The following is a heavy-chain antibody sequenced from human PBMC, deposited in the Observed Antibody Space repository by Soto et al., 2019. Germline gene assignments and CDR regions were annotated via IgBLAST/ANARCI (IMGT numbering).Heavy chain of an antibody. J-gene: IGHJ4*02. Sequence: QVQLVQSGAEVKKPGSSVKVSCKASGGTFSSYAISWVRQTPGQGLEWMGGIIPIFGTANYAQKFQGRVTITADESTSTAYMELSSLRSEDTAVYYCARGGNYYDSSGYYYDHWGQGTLVTVSS. CDR1: GGTFSSYA. CDR3: ARGGNYYDSSGYYYDH. V-gene: IGHV1-69*01. D-gene: IGHD3-22*01. CDR2: IIPIFGTA.